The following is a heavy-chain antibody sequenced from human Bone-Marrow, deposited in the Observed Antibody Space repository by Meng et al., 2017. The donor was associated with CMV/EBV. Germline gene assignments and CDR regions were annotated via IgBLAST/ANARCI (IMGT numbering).Heavy chain of an antibody. V-gene: IGHV4-39*01. Sequence: GSLRLSCTVSGGSISSSSYYWGWIRQPPGKGLEWIGSIYYSGSTYYNPSLKSRVTISVDTSKNQFSLKLSSVTAADTAVYYCARLYCSSTSCYAATLEYWGQGTLVNGSS. J-gene: IGHJ4*02. CDR1: GGSISSSSYY. CDR3: ARLYCSSTSCYAATLEY. D-gene: IGHD2-2*01. CDR2: IYYSGST.